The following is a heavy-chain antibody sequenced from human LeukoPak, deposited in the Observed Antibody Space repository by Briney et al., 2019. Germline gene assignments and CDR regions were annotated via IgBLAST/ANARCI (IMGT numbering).Heavy chain of an antibody. CDR3: ATIPYYDFWSGRQYFDY. Sequence: GGSLTLSCAASGFTFSSYAMSWVRQAPGKGLEWVSAISGSGGSTYYSVSVKGRFTISRDNPKNTLYLQMNSLRAEDTAVYYCATIPYYDFWSGRQYFDYWGQGTLVTVSS. CDR1: GFTFSSYA. J-gene: IGHJ4*02. V-gene: IGHV3-23*01. D-gene: IGHD3-3*01. CDR2: ISGSGGST.